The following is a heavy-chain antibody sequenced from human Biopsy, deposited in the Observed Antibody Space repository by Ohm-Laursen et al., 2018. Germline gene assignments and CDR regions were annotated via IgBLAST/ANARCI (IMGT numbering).Heavy chain of an antibody. CDR3: ARIFLVGVTPGYGMDV. D-gene: IGHD1-26*01. CDR1: GFIFSTYT. J-gene: IGHJ6*02. CDR2: ISSRSSDI. Sequence: SLRLSCAASGFIFSTYTMNWVRQAPGEGLEWVSSISSRSSDIYYADSVKGRFTISRDNAKNSLYLQMNSLRAEDTALYCCARIFLVGVTPGYGMDVWGQGTTVTVSS. V-gene: IGHV3-21*01.